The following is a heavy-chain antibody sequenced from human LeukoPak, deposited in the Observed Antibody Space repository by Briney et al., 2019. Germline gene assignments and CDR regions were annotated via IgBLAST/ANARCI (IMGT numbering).Heavy chain of an antibody. CDR2: FYRSDST. J-gene: IGHJ4*02. V-gene: IGHV3-53*01. D-gene: IGHD2-15*01. CDR3: AREVVSTPSYFDS. CDR1: GFTVSSSY. Sequence: GGSLRLSCAASGFTVSSSYMYWVRQAPGKGLEWVSFFYRSDSTYYAESVRGRFTISRDNSKNTQYLLMNSLIPEDTAVYYCAREVVSTPSYFDSWGQGTLVTVSS.